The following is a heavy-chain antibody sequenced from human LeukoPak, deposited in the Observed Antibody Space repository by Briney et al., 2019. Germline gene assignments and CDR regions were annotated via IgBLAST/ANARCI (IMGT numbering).Heavy chain of an antibody. CDR3: ARIRIAVYNWFDP. Sequence: ASVKVSCKASGYTFTSYDINWVRQATGQGLEWMGWMNPNSGNTGYAQKFQGRATMTRDTSTSTVYMELSSLRSEDTAVYYCARIRIAVYNWFDPWGQGTLVTVSS. CDR1: GYTFTSYD. D-gene: IGHD2-21*01. J-gene: IGHJ5*02. V-gene: IGHV1-8*02. CDR2: MNPNSGNT.